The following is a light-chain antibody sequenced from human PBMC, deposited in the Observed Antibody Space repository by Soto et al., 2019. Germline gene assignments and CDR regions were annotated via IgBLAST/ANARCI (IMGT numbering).Light chain of an antibody. CDR2: AVT. V-gene: IGLV2-14*01. CDR1: SSDIGGSNF. CDR3: ASYTTSSTLV. J-gene: IGLJ2*01. Sequence: QSALTQPASVSGSPGQSITISCTGTSSDIGGSNFVSWYHQHPGKPPKILIYAVTNRPSGIPDRFSGSKSGNTASQTISGLRAEDGEAYYCASYTTSSTLVFGGGTKLTVL.